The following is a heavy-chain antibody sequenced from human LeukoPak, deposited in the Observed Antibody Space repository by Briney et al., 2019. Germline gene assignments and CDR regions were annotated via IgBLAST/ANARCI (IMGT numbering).Heavy chain of an antibody. CDR3: AKALLHYGGNLDY. CDR2: ISWNSGSI. D-gene: IGHD4-23*01. Sequence: GRSLRLSCAASGLTFDDYAMHWVRQAPGKGLEWVSGISWNSGSIGYADSVKGRFTISRDNAKNSLYLQMNSLRAEDTALYYCAKALLHYGGNLDYWGQGTLVTVSS. V-gene: IGHV3-9*01. CDR1: GLTFDDYA. J-gene: IGHJ4*02.